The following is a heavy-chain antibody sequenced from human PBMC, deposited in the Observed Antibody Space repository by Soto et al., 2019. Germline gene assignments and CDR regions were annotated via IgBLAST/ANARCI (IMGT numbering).Heavy chain of an antibody. Sequence: GGSLRLSCAASGVTFSNYWMSWFRQAPGKGLEWVANIKQDGSEKYYLDSVRGRFTISRDNAKNSLYLQMNSLRAEDTAVYYGATELPGASSYLAKWGQGTRVNVAS. V-gene: IGHV3-7*01. CDR2: IKQDGSEK. CDR3: ATELPGASSYLAK. J-gene: IGHJ4*02. CDR1: GVTFSNYW. D-gene: IGHD2-15*01.